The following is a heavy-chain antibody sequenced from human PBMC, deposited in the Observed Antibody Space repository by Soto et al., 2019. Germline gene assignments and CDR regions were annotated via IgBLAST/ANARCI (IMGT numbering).Heavy chain of an antibody. CDR1: GFTFSSYA. V-gene: IGHV3-30-3*01. J-gene: IGHJ6*02. D-gene: IGHD1-26*01. Sequence: QVQLVESGGGVVQPGRSLRLSCAASGFTFSSYAMHWVRQAPGKGLEWAAVISYDGSNKYYADSVKGRFTISRDNSKNTLYLQMNSLRAEDTAVYYCARAMGGLYYYCYGMDVWGQGTTVTVSS. CDR3: ARAMGGLYYYCYGMDV. CDR2: ISYDGSNK.